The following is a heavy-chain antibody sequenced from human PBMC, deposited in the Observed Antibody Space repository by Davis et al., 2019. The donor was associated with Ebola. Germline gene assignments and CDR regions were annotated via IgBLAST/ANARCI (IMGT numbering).Heavy chain of an antibody. CDR1: GFSVSKKF. CDR3: TSVSEY. CDR2: IFSADSK. J-gene: IGHJ4*02. V-gene: IGHV3-53*01. Sequence: GESLKISCAVSGFSVSKKFMSWVRQAPGKGLQWVSAIFSADSKKYGDSVRGRFTISRDNAKNMLFLQMNSLRVEDTAVYYCTSVSEYWGQGTLVTVST.